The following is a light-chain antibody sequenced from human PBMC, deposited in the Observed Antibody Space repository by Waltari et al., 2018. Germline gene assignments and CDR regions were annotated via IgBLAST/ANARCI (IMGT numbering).Light chain of an antibody. J-gene: IGKJ5*01. Sequence: EVVMTQSPATLSLFPVERVTLSCRASQSFASNLAWYQQTPGQPPRLLISEASTRATGISARCRGSGSGTEFTLTISSLQSEDSAVYYGQQYNRWPPITFGQGTRLEIK. V-gene: IGKV3-15*01. CDR3: QQYNRWPPIT. CDR2: EAS. CDR1: QSFASN.